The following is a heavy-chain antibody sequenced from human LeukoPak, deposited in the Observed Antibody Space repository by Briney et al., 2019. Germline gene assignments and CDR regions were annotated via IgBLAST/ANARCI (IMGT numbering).Heavy chain of an antibody. Sequence: SETLSLTCTVSGGSISSYYWSWIRQPPGKGLEWIGYIYYSGSTNYNASFKSRVTISVDTSKNQFSLKLSSVTAADTAVYYCARVPWGYCSSTSCNHASVGWFDPWGQGTLVTVSS. CDR1: GGSISSYY. V-gene: IGHV4-59*01. J-gene: IGHJ5*02. CDR3: ARVPWGYCSSTSCNHASVGWFDP. D-gene: IGHD2-2*01. CDR2: IYYSGST.